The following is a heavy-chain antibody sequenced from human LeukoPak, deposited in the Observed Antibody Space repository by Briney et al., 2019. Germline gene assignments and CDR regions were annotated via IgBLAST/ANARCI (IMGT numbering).Heavy chain of an antibody. CDR3: ARFPYYYGMDV. J-gene: IGHJ6*02. V-gene: IGHV4-39*01. CDR1: GGSISSSSYY. Sequence: PSETLSLTCTVSGGSISSSSYYWGWIRQPPGKGLEWIGSIYYSGSTYYNPSLKSRVTISVDTSKNQFSLKLSSVTDADTAVYYCARFPYYYGMDVWGQGTTVTVSS. CDR2: IYYSGST.